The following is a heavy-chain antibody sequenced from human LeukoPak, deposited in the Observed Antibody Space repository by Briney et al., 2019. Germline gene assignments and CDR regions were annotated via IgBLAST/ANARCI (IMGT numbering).Heavy chain of an antibody. D-gene: IGHD3-22*01. CDR3: ARSSPHSGYTRYYYYYYGMDV. CDR2: IYYSGST. Sequence: PSETLSLTCTVSGGSISSYYWSWIRQPPGKGLEWIGYIYYSGSTNYNPSLKSRVTISVDTSKNQFSLKLSSVTAADTAVYYCARSSPHSGYTRYYYYYYGMDVWGQGTTVTVSS. CDR1: GGSISSYY. J-gene: IGHJ6*02. V-gene: IGHV4-59*12.